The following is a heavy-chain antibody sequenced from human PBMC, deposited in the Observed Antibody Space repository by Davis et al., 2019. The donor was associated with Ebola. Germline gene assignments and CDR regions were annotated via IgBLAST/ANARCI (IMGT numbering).Heavy chain of an antibody. CDR2: INPNTGGT. CDR3: ARSFWYDSGAYSA. J-gene: IGHJ5*02. V-gene: IGHV1-2*06. D-gene: IGHD3-22*01. CDR1: GYTFTGFY. Sequence: ASVKVSCKASGYTFTGFYMHWVRQAPGQGLERVRRINPNTGGTSYAQKFQGRVSMTRDTSITTVYMELTRLRSDDTAVYFCARSFWYDSGAYSAWGQGTLVTVSS.